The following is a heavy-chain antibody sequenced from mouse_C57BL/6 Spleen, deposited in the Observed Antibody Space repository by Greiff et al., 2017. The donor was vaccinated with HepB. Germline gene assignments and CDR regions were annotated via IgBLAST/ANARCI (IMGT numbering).Heavy chain of an antibody. J-gene: IGHJ2*01. CDR3: AITTVVANFDY. CDR1: GYTFTDYN. Sequence: VQLQQSGPELVKPGASVKMSCKASGYTFTDYNMHWVKQSHGKSLEWIGYINPNHGGTSSNQKFKGKATLTVNKSSSTAYMELRSLTSEDSAVYYGAITTVVANFDYWGQGTTLTVSS. V-gene: IGHV1-22*01. D-gene: IGHD1-1*01. CDR2: INPNHGGT.